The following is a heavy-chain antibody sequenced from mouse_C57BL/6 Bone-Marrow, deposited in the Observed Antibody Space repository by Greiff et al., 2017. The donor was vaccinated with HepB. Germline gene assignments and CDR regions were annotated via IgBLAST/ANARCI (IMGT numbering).Heavy chain of an antibody. Sequence: EVMLVESGGGLVQPGGSLKLSCAASGFTFSDYYMYWVRQTPEKRLEWVAYISNGGGSTYYPDTVKGRFTISRDNAKNTLYLQMSRLKSEDTAMYYCARHYYYGSSYLWYFDVWGTGTTVTVSS. D-gene: IGHD1-1*01. CDR2: ISNGGGST. CDR3: ARHYYYGSSYLWYFDV. CDR1: GFTFSDYY. J-gene: IGHJ1*03. V-gene: IGHV5-12*01.